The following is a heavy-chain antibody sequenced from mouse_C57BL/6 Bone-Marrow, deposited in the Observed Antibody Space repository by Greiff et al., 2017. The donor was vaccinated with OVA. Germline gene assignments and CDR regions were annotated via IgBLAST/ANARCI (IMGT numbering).Heavy chain of an antibody. V-gene: IGHV3-8*01. J-gene: IGHJ4*01. CDR1: GYSITSDY. D-gene: IGHD1-1*01. Sequence: EVQLVESGPGLAKPSQTLSLTCSVTGYSITSDYWNWIRKFPGNKLEYMGYISYSGSTYYNPSLKSRISITRDTSKNQYYLHLNSVTTVDTSTYSFSCYSSGSRHYYAIDYWGPGTSVTVSS. CDR3: SCYSSGSRHYYAIDY. CDR2: ISYSGST.